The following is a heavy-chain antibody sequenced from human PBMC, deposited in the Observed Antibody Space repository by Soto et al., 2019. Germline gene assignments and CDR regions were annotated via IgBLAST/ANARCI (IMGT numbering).Heavy chain of an antibody. CDR2: IYYSGST. CDR3: ARRSYYYGMDV. Sequence: ASETLSLTCTVSGGSVSSGSYYWSWIRQPPGKGLEWIGYIYYSGSTNYNPSLKSRVTISVDTSKNQFSLKLSSVTAADTAVYYCARRSYYYGMDVWGQGTTVTVSS. CDR1: GGSVSSGSYY. V-gene: IGHV4-61*01. J-gene: IGHJ6*02.